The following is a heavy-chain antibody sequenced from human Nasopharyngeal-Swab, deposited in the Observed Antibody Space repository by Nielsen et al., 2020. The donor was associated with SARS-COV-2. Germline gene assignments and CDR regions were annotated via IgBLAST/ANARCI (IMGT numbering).Heavy chain of an antibody. J-gene: IGHJ4*02. CDR2: INHSGST. CDR3: ARARAVTTVTTRKKYYFDY. CDR1: GGSISSSSYY. Sequence: SETLSLTCTVSGGSISSSSYYWSWIRQPPGKGLEWIGEINHSGSTNYNPSLKSRVTISVDTSKNQFSLKLSSVTAADTAVYYCARARAVTTVTTRKKYYFDYWGQGTLVTVSS. D-gene: IGHD4-17*01. V-gene: IGHV4-39*07.